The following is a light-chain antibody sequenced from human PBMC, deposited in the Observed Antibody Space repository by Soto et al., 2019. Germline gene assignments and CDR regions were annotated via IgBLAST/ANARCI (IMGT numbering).Light chain of an antibody. CDR1: ASDVGGYNY. J-gene: IGLJ1*01. CDR2: AVS. Sequence: QSVLTQPASVSGSPGQSITISCTGTASDVGGYNYVSWYQQHPGKAPKLMIHAVSNRPSGISSRFSGSKSGNTASLTTSGLQYEEEADYFCCSYKSSTTYVFGTGTKVTV. V-gene: IGLV2-14*01. CDR3: CSYKSSTTYV.